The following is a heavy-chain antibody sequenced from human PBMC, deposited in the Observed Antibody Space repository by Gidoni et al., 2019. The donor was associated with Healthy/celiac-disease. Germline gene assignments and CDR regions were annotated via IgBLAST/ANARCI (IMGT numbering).Heavy chain of an antibody. CDR2: IYSGGST. J-gene: IGHJ4*02. D-gene: IGHD1-26*01. Sequence: EVQLLEPAGGLVQHWWSLRLSCASSGFTVSINYMSWVRPAPGKGLEWVSVIYSGGSTYYAESVKGRFTISRDNSKNALYLQMNSLRAEDTAVYYCARAVGWPSLDYWGQRTLVTVSS. CDR1: GFTVSINY. V-gene: IGHV3-66*01. CDR3: ARAVGWPSLDY.